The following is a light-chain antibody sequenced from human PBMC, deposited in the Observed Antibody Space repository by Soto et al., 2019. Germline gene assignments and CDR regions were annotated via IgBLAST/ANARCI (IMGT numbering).Light chain of an antibody. CDR2: DAS. Sequence: EIVLTQSPGTLSVSPGERATLSCTASQSLRSNFLAWYQQKPGQAPRLLIYDASSRAAGIPDRFSGSGSSTEFTRTISSLQSEDVAVYYCQQYHEWPLTFGGGTKVDIK. CDR3: QQYHEWPLT. J-gene: IGKJ4*01. V-gene: IGKV3D-15*01. CDR1: QSLRSN.